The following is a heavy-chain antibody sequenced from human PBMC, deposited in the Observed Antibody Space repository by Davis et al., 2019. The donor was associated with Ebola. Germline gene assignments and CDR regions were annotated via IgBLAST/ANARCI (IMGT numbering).Heavy chain of an antibody. Sequence: PGGSLRLSCEASGFTFSDFYMTWIRQALGKGLEWVAFISGSASKIYYADSVRGRFTISRDNTKNSLYLQMNSLSAEETALYYCARGAAHGYSGYDHWGQGTLVTVSS. D-gene: IGHD5-12*01. V-gene: IGHV3-11*04. J-gene: IGHJ5*02. CDR1: GFTFSDFY. CDR2: ISGSASKI. CDR3: ARGAAHGYSGYDH.